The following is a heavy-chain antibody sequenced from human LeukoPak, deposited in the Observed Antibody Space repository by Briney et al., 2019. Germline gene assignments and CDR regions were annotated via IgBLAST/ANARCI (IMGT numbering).Heavy chain of an antibody. CDR2: NSSSSSYI. Sequence: KPGGSLRLSCAASGFTLSSYSMNWVRQAPGNGLAWVSSNSSSSSYIYYADSVKGRFTISRDNAKNSLYLQRNSLRAEDTAVYYCARDGAVAGLYYYYGMDVWGQGTTVTVSS. V-gene: IGHV3-21*01. D-gene: IGHD6-19*01. J-gene: IGHJ6*02. CDR3: ARDGAVAGLYYYYGMDV. CDR1: GFTLSSYS.